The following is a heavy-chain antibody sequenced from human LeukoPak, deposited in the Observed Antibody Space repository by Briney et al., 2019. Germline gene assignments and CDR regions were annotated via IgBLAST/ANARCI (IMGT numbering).Heavy chain of an antibody. V-gene: IGHV3-21*01. D-gene: IGHD1-20*01. J-gene: IGHJ4*02. Sequence: GGSLRLSCAGFGFMFSTYGMSWVRQTPGKGLEWVSSISSSSSYIYYADSVKGRFTISRDNAKNSLYLQMNSLRAEDTAVYYCARDVGITGTSNYWGQGTLVTVSS. CDR1: GFMFSTYG. CDR3: ARDVGITGTSNY. CDR2: ISSSSSYI.